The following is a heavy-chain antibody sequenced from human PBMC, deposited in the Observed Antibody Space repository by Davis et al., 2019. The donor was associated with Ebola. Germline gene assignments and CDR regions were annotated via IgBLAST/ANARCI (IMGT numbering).Heavy chain of an antibody. CDR1: VITFSSYA. J-gene: IGHJ5*02. CDR3: ARGGQGVGAGRWLDP. CDR2: ISGSGGST. Sequence: GESLKISCTDSVITFSSYAMTWVRQAPGKGLEWVSAISGSGGSTYYADSVKGRFTISRDNSKKTLYLQMNSLRAEDTAVYYCARGGQGVGAGRWLDPWGQGNLVIVSS. V-gene: IGHV3-23*01. D-gene: IGHD1-26*01.